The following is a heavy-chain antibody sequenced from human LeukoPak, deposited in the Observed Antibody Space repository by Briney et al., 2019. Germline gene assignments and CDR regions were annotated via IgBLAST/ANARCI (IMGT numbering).Heavy chain of an antibody. Sequence: SQTLSLTCAISGDSVSSNSVTWNWIRQSPSRGLEWLGRTYYRSTWYNDYAVSVRGRITVNPDTSKNQFSLHLNSVTPEDTGVYYCARDLRELPLYYWGQGTLVTVSS. CDR1: GDSVSSNSVT. CDR2: TYYRSTWYN. D-gene: IGHD1-26*01. J-gene: IGHJ4*02. V-gene: IGHV6-1*01. CDR3: ARDLRELPLYY.